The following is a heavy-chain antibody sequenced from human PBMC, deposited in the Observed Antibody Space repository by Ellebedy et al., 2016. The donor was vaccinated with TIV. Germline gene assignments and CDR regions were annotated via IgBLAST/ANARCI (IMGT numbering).Heavy chain of an antibody. CDR2: ISGSGGST. CDR3: AKVEWNYYEASGHSPIAY. CDR1: GSSFRTYA. V-gene: IGHV3-23*01. D-gene: IGHD3-10*01. J-gene: IGHJ4*02. Sequence: PGGSLRLSCAASGSSFRTYAMTWVRQAPGKGLEWVSTISGSGGSTYYTDSVKGRFTISRDNSKNMMYLQMSSLRAEDTAVYYFAKVEWNYYEASGHSPIAYWGLGALVTVSS.